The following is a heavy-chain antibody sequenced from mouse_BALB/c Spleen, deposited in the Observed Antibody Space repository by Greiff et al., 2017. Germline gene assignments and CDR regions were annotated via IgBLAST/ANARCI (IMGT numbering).Heavy chain of an antibody. CDR2: ISSGSSTI. D-gene: IGHD4-1*01. CDR3: ASSLLGRDYARGY. Sequence: EVQVVESGGGLVQPGGSRKLSCAASGFTFSSFGMHWVRQAPEKGLEWVAYISSGSSTIYYADTVKGRFTISRDNPKNTLFLQMTSLRSEDTALYYCASSLLGRDYARGYWGRGTSVTVSS. V-gene: IGHV5-17*02. J-gene: IGHJ4*01. CDR1: GFTFSSFG.